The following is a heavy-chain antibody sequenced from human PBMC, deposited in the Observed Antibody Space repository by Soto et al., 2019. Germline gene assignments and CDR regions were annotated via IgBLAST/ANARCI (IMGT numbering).Heavy chain of an antibody. Sequence: GGSLRLSCADSGFTFSSYGMHWVRQAPGKGLEWVAVISYDGSNKYYADSVKGRFTISRDNSKNTLYLQMNSLRAEGTAVYYCAKDSSGWYISAYFDYWGQGTLVTVSS. V-gene: IGHV3-30*18. CDR2: ISYDGSNK. J-gene: IGHJ4*02. CDR1: GFTFSSYG. D-gene: IGHD6-19*01. CDR3: AKDSSGWYISAYFDY.